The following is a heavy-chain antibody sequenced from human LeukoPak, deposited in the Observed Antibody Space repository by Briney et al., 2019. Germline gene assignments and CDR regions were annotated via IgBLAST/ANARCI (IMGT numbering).Heavy chain of an antibody. Sequence: GGSLRLSCAASGFTFSSYWMSWVRQAPGKGLQWVANIKQDGSEKYYVDSVKGRFTISRDNAKNSLYLQMNSLRAEDTAVYYCARTYKGYNHDYWGQGTLVTVSS. V-gene: IGHV3-7*01. CDR1: GFTFSSYW. D-gene: IGHD5-24*01. J-gene: IGHJ4*02. CDR2: IKQDGSEK. CDR3: ARTYKGYNHDY.